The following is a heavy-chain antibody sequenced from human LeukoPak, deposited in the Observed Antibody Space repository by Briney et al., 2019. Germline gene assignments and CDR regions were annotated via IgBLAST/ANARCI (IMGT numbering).Heavy chain of an antibody. CDR1: GFTFSSYG. Sequence: GESLRLSCAASGFTFSSYGMHWVRQAPGKGLEWVAVISYDGSNKYYADSVKGRFTISRDNSKNTLYLQMNSLRAEDTAVYYCAKDSDSSPNDYWGQGTLVTVSS. V-gene: IGHV3-30*18. J-gene: IGHJ4*02. CDR2: ISYDGSNK. D-gene: IGHD6-13*01. CDR3: AKDSDSSPNDY.